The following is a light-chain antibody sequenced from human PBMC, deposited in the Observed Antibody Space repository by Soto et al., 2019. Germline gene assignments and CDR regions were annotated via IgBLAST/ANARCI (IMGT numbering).Light chain of an antibody. CDR3: QWRSDWPPRLT. CDR2: DAS. V-gene: IGKV3-11*01. J-gene: IGKJ4*01. Sequence: EVVLTQSPATLSLSPGERATLSCGAGESIGNYLAWYQQKLGQAPKLLIYDASHRAIGIPGRFSGDGSGTDFTLTISSLEPEDFAVYYCQWRSDWPPRLTFGGGTKVEIK. CDR1: ESIGNY.